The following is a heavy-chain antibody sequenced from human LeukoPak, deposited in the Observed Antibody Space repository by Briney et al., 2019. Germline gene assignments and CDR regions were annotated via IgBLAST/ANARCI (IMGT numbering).Heavy chain of an antibody. CDR2: IWYDGSNT. Sequence: GRSLRLSCGASGFTFKHYGMHWVRQAPGKGLEWVAVIWYDGSNTFYADFVKGRFTISRDNSNNTLYLQVNSLRAEDTAVYYCARDLYGGNSASWVDLWGQGTLVTVSS. CDR3: ARDLYGGNSASWVDL. CDR1: GFTFKHYG. D-gene: IGHD4-23*01. J-gene: IGHJ5*02. V-gene: IGHV3-33*01.